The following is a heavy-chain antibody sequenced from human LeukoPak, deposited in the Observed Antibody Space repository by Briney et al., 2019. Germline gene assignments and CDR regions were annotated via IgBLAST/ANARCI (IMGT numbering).Heavy chain of an antibody. J-gene: IGHJ6*03. CDR2: INPRDETT. V-gene: IGHV1-46*01. D-gene: IGHD5-24*01. Sequence: ASVKVSCKASGYTFTSYYMHWVRQAPGQGLEWMGIINPRDETTSYAQKFLGRVNMTRDTSTSTVYMELSSLRSEDTAVYYCAREMATIPETYYYYYMDVWAKGPRSPSP. CDR3: AREMATIPETYYYYYMDV. CDR1: GYTFTSYY.